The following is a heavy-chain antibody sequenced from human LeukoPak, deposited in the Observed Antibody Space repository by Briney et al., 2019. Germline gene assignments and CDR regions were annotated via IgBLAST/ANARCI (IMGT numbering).Heavy chain of an antibody. CDR3: ARTTKVSWYSLPDFDY. V-gene: IGHV3-23*01. D-gene: IGHD6-13*01. Sequence: QSGGSLRLSCAASGFTFSSYAMSWVRQAPGKGLEWVSAISGSGGSTYYADSVKGRFTISRDNSKNTLYLQMNGLRAEDTAVYYCARTTKVSWYSLPDFDYWGQGTLVTVSS. J-gene: IGHJ4*02. CDR1: GFTFSSYA. CDR2: ISGSGGST.